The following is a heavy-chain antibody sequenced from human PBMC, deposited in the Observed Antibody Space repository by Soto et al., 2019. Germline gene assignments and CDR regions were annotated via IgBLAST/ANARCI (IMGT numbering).Heavy chain of an antibody. V-gene: IGHV1-18*01. Sequence: GASVKVSCKASGYTFTSYGISWVRQAPGQGLEWLGWISAYNGNTNYAQKLQGRVTMTTDTSTSTAYMELRSLRSDDTAVYYCARDGIPGYSSSWDPGNWFDPSCQGTLVSVS. CDR2: ISAYNGNT. D-gene: IGHD6-13*01. CDR1: GYTFTSYG. J-gene: IGHJ5*02. CDR3: ARDGIPGYSSSWDPGNWFDP.